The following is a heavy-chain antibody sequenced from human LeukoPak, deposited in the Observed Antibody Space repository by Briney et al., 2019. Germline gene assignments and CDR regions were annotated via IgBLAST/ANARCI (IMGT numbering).Heavy chain of an antibody. J-gene: IGHJ6*03. D-gene: IGHD1-26*01. CDR3: ARDPYSGGYGDYYYYYMDL. Sequence: GRSLRLSCAASGFTFSSYAMHWVRQAPGKGLEWVAVISYDGSYKYYADSVKGRFTISRDNSKITLSLQMNSLRDEDTAVYYCARDPYSGGYGDYYYYYMDLWGQGTTVTISS. CDR2: ISYDGSYK. CDR1: GFTFSSYA. V-gene: IGHV3-30*04.